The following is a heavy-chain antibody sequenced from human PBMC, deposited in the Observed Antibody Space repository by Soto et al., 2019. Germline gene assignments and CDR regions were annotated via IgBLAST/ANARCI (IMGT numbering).Heavy chain of an antibody. V-gene: IGHV1-69*08. Sequence: QVQLVQSGAEVKKPGSSVEVSCKASGGTFSSYTISWVRQAPGQGLEWMGRIIPILGIANYAQKFQGRVTITADKSTSTAYMELSSLRSEDTAVYYCARDANYDSSGYYPPHFDYWGQGTLVTVSS. CDR2: IIPILGIA. CDR3: ARDANYDSSGYYPPHFDY. D-gene: IGHD3-22*01. CDR1: GGTFSSYT. J-gene: IGHJ4*02.